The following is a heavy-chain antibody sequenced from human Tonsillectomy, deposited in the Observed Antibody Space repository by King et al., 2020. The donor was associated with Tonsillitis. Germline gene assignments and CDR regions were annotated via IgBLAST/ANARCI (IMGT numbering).Heavy chain of an antibody. D-gene: IGHD6-19*01. J-gene: IGHJ4*02. CDR3: ARHQEQWLVPLDS. V-gene: IGHV3-23*04. CDR1: GFTFTTYA. CDR2: ISGGGGST. Sequence: VQLVESGGGLVQPGGSLRLSCAASGFTFTTYAMSWVRQAPGKGLEWVSGISGGGGSTYYADSVKGRFTISRDNSKNTLYLQMTSLRAEDTAVYYCARHQEQWLVPLDSWGQGTLVTVSS.